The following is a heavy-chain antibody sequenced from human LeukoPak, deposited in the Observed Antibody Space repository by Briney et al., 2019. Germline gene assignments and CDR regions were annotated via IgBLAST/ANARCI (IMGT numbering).Heavy chain of an antibody. CDR2: ISGSGGTT. J-gene: IGHJ4*02. CDR3: AKIGDYYSSGSKIDY. V-gene: IGHV3-23*01. CDR1: GFIFSNYA. D-gene: IGHD3-10*01. Sequence: PGGSLRLSCAASGFIFSNYAMSWVRRAPGEGLEWVSAISGSGGTTYYADSVKGRCTISRDNSKNTLYLQMNSLRAEDTAVYYCAKIGDYYSSGSKIDYWGQGTLVTVSS.